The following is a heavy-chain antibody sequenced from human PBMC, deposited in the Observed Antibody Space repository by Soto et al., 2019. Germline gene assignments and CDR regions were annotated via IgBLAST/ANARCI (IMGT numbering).Heavy chain of an antibody. Sequence: QLQLQESGPGLVKPSETLSLTCTVSGGSISSSSYYWGWIRQPPGKGLEWIGSIYYSGSTYYNPSLKSRVTISVDTSKNQFSLKLSSVTAADTAVYYCARHSFRVMGDCDYWGQGTLVTVSS. CDR3: ARHSFRVMGDCDY. J-gene: IGHJ4*02. V-gene: IGHV4-39*01. CDR1: GGSISSSSYY. D-gene: IGHD3-3*01. CDR2: IYYSGST.